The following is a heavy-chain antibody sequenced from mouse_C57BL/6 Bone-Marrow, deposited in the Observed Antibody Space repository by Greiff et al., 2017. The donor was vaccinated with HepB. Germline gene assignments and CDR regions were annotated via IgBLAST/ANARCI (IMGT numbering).Heavy chain of an antibody. CDR3: TRSLYDAMDY. CDR1: GYTFTSYW. CDR2: IYPGSGST. Sequence: QVQLQQSGTVLARPGASVKMSCKTSGYTFTSYWITWVKQRPGQGLEWIGDIYPGSGSTNYNEKFKSKATLTVDTSSSTAYMQLSSLTSEDSAVYYCTRSLYDAMDYWGQGTSVTVSS. J-gene: IGHJ4*01. V-gene: IGHV1-55*01. D-gene: IGHD2-12*01.